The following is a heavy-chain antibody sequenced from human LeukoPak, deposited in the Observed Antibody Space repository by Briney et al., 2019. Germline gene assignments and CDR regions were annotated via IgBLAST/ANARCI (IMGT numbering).Heavy chain of an antibody. V-gene: IGHV1-18*01. J-gene: IGHJ4*02. CDR3: AREVLGYGSGSK. D-gene: IGHD3-10*01. CDR1: GYTFTSYG. CDR2: ISAYNGNT. Sequence: ASVKVSCKASGYTFTSYGISWVRQAPGQGLEWMGWISAYNGNTNYAQKLQGRVAMTTDTSTSTAYMELRSLRSDDTAVYYCAREVLGYGSGSKWGQGTLVTVSS.